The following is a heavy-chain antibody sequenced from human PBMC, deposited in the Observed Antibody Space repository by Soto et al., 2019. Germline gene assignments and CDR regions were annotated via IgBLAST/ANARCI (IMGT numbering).Heavy chain of an antibody. D-gene: IGHD3-3*01. CDR3: ASSIITIFGVVTNWFDP. CDR2: IYSSGST. CDR1: GGSISSSSYY. V-gene: IGHV4-39*01. J-gene: IGHJ5*02. Sequence: QLQLQESGPGLVKPSATLSLTCTVSGGSISSSSYYWGWIRQPPGKGLEWIVSIYSSGSTYYNPSLKSRVTISVDTSKNQSSRKLSSVTSADKAVYYCASSIITIFGVVTNWFDPWGQGTLVTVSS.